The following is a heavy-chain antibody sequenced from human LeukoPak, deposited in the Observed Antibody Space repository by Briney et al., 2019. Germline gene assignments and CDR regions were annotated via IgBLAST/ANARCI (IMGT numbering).Heavy chain of an antibody. CDR3: ASGTFDGPLYGTYWYFHV. CDR1: GASINNNY. Sequence: SETLSLTCAVSGASINNNYWTWVRQPPGKGLEWIGYMYSNGNTNYNPSLKGRVTMSIETSKNQFSLQLPSVTAADTAVYYCASGTFDGPLYGTYWYFHVWGRGTLVTVSS. V-gene: IGHV4-59*01. J-gene: IGHJ2*01. D-gene: IGHD1-14*01. CDR2: MYSNGNT.